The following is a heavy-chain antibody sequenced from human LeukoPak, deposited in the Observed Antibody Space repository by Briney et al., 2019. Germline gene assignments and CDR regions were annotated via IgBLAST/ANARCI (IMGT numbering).Heavy chain of an antibody. V-gene: IGHV3-11*06. D-gene: IGHD6-19*01. Sequence: GGSLRLSCAASGFTFSDYYMSWIRQAPGKGLEWVSSISSSSSYIYYADSVKGRFTISRDNAKNSLYLQMNSLRAEDTAVYYCARGYSSGWLEGTSFDYWGQGTLVTVSS. CDR3: ARGYSSGWLEGTSFDY. CDR2: ISSSSSYI. CDR1: GFTFSDYY. J-gene: IGHJ4*02.